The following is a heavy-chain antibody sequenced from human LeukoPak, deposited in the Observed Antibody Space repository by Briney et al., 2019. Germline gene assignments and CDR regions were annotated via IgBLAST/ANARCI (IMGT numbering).Heavy chain of an antibody. CDR1: GFTFSSYA. D-gene: IGHD4-17*01. Sequence: LRLSCAASGFTFSSYAMSWIRQPPGKGLEWIGYIYHSGSTYYNPSLKSRVTISVDRSKNQFSLKLSSVTAADTAVYYCARSDDYGDYPFDYWGQGTLVTVSS. J-gene: IGHJ4*02. CDR2: IYHSGST. V-gene: IGHV4-30-2*01. CDR3: ARSDDYGDYPFDY.